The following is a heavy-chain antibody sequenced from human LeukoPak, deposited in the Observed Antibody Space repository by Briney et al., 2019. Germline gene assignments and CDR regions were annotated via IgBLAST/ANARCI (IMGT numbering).Heavy chain of an antibody. J-gene: IGHJ4*02. CDR3: ARVYDYVWGSYDY. D-gene: IGHD3-16*01. CDR2: INWNGGNT. Sequence: GGSLRLSCAASGLTFDDYGMTWVRQAPGKGLEWVSGINWNGGNTAYADSVRGRLTISRDSAKNSLYLEMNSLRVEDTALYYCARVYDYVWGSYDYWGQGTLVTVSS. V-gene: IGHV3-20*04. CDR1: GLTFDDYG.